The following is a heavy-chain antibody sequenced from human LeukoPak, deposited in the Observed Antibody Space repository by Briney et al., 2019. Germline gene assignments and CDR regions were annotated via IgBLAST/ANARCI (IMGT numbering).Heavy chain of an antibody. Sequence: HPGRSLRLSCAASGFTFDDYGMHWVRQAPGRGLEWVSSTSWNSGSVGYADSVKGRFTISRDNANNYLYLQMTSLRVEDTAFYYCVKDIGSTWFLGFFDLWGRGTLVTVSS. J-gene: IGHJ2*01. CDR3: VKDIGSTWFLGFFDL. CDR1: GFTFDDYG. CDR2: TSWNSGSV. V-gene: IGHV3-9*01. D-gene: IGHD6-13*01.